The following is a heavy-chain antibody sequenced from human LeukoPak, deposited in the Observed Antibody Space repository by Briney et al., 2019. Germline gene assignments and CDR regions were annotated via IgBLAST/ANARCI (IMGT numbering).Heavy chain of an antibody. V-gene: IGHV3-7*03. CDR2: INSDGSEG. J-gene: IGHJ3*01. Sequence: GGSLRLSCAVSGFTFSGFWMSWSRQAPGKGLEWVASINSDGSEGYYADVVKGRFTISRDNAKNSLYLQVNSLRAEDTAVYYCARSSYSSSSSVWGQGTMVTVSS. D-gene: IGHD6-6*01. CDR1: GFTFSGFW. CDR3: ARSSYSSSSSV.